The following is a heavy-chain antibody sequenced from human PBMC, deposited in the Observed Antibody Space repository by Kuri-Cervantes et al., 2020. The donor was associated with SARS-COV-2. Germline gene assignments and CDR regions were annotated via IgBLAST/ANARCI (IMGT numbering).Heavy chain of an antibody. CDR3: GRHRGYCSGGGCYSTGFSFDY. CDR1: EFTFSSYD. V-gene: IGHV3-21*01. D-gene: IGHD2-15*01. CDR2: ISSGSDYI. J-gene: IGHJ4*02. Sequence: GESLKISCAASEFTFSSYDVTWVRQAPGMGLEWVSSISSGSDYIYYADSVKGRFTVSRDNAENSLYLQMNSLGVGDTAVYYCGRHRGYCSGGGCYSTGFSFDYWGQGALVTVSS.